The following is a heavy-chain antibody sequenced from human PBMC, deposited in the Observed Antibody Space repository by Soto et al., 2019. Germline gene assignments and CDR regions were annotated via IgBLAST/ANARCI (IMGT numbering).Heavy chain of an antibody. CDR3: AKGGSAALIAPSGRDNWFDP. CDR1: GFAFDDYV. Sequence: SLRLSCAASGFAFDDYVMHWVRQPPGRGLEWVSGITWNGGTIRYVDSAKGRFTISRDNAENSLYLQMNRLRPEDTAVYYCAKGGSAALIAPSGRDNWFDPWGQGTQVTVS. D-gene: IGHD6-13*01. CDR2: ITWNGGTI. V-gene: IGHV3-9*01. J-gene: IGHJ5*02.